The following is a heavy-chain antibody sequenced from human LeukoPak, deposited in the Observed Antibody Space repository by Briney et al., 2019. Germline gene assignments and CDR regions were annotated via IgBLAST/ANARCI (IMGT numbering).Heavy chain of an antibody. CDR1: GGTFSSYA. Sequence: SVKVSCKASGGTFSSYAISWVRQAPGQGLEWMGGIIPIFGTANYAQKLQGRVTITADKSTSTAYMELSSLGSEDTAVYYCAREGLHYGMDVWGKGTTVTVSS. CDR2: IIPIFGTA. J-gene: IGHJ6*04. D-gene: IGHD3/OR15-3a*01. CDR3: AREGLHYGMDV. V-gene: IGHV1-69*06.